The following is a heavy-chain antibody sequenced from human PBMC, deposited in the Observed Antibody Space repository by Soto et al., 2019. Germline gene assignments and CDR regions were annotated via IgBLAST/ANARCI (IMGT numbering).Heavy chain of an antibody. CDR1: GFTFTSPA. CDR2: IAVGSGDT. Sequence: SVKVSCKASGFTFTSPAVQWLLQARGQRFEWIGWIAVGSGDTRYAQKFQERVTLIWDVSTGTSYMERSSLRTEYTAAYSCASMGAGQHDRSGFWGYFDCWGQGALVTVSS. D-gene: IGHD3-22*01. J-gene: IGHJ4*02. V-gene: IGHV1-58*01. CDR3: ASMGAGQHDRSGFWGYFDC.